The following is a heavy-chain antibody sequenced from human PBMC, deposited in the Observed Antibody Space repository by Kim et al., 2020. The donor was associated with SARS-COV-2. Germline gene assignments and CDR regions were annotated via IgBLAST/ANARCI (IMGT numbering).Heavy chain of an antibody. Sequence: ASVMVSCKASGYTFTSYAMHWVRQAPGQRLEWMGWINAGNGNTKYSQKFQGRVTITRDTSASTAYMELSSLRSEDTAVYYCAREMGGGGNYHDAFDIWGQGTMVTVSS. D-gene: IGHD2-21*02. J-gene: IGHJ3*02. CDR2: INAGNGNT. V-gene: IGHV1-3*01. CDR3: AREMGGGGNYHDAFDI. CDR1: GYTFTSYA.